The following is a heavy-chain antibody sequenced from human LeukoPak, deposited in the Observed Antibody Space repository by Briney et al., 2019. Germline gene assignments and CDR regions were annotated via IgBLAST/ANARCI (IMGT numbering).Heavy chain of an antibody. CDR1: GGTFISYA. J-gene: IGHJ5*02. V-gene: IGHV1-69*05. CDR2: IIPIFGTA. CDR3: ARVQGVVPAAVNWFDH. Sequence: SVKVSCKASGGTFISYAISWVRQAPGEGLVWVGGIIPIFGTANYAQKFQGRVTITTAESTSTAYMELRCLRSEDKAAYYCARVQGVVPAAVNWFDHWGQGTLVTVSS. D-gene: IGHD2-2*01.